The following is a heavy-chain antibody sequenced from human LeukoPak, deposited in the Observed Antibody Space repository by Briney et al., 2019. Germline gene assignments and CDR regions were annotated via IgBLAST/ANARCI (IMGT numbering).Heavy chain of an antibody. V-gene: IGHV4-34*01. Sequence: SETLSLTCAVYGGSFSGYYWSWIRQPPGKGLEWIGEINHSGSTNYNPSLKSRVTISVDTSKNQFSLKLSSVTAADTAVYYCARGTGQYEEMATTLYYFDYGGQGTLVTVSS. CDR1: GGSFSGYY. CDR3: ARGTGQYEEMATTLYYFDY. J-gene: IGHJ4*02. D-gene: IGHD5-12*01. CDR2: INHSGST.